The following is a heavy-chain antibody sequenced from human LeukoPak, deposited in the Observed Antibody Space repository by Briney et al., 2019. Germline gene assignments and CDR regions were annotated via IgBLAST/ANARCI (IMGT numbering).Heavy chain of an antibody. CDR1: GGSISSSSYY. V-gene: IGHV4-39*07. CDR3: ARGLDYYYYYMDV. Sequence: PSETLSLTCTVSGGSISSSSYYWGWIRQPPGKGLEWIGSIYYSGSTYYNPSLKSRVTISVDTSRNQFSLKLSSVTAADTAVYYCARGLDYYYYYMDVWGKGTTVTVSS. CDR2: IYYSGST. J-gene: IGHJ6*03.